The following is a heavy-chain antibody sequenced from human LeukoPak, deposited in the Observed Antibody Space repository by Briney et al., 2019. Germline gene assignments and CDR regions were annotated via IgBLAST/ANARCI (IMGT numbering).Heavy chain of an antibody. V-gene: IGHV3-23*01. J-gene: IGHJ3*02. Sequence: GGSLRLSCAASGFTFSSYAMSWVRQAPGKGLEWVSAISGSGGSTYYADSVKGRFTISRDNSKNSLYLQMNSLRAEDTAVYYCAKDHYYDSSGYYYATDAFDIWGQGTMVTVSS. CDR3: AKDHYYDSSGYYYATDAFDI. CDR1: GFTFSSYA. D-gene: IGHD3-22*01. CDR2: ISGSGGST.